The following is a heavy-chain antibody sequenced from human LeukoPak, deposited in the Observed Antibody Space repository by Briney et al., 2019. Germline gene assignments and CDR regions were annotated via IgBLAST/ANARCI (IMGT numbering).Heavy chain of an antibody. CDR3: ARWVLRRDYFDY. CDR1: GGSISSSSYY. D-gene: IGHD5/OR15-5a*01. CDR2: IYYSGST. Sequence: TSETLSLTRTVSGGSISSSSYYWGWIRQPPGKGLEWIGSIYYSGSTYYNPSLKSRVTISVDTSKNQFSLKLSSVTAADTAVYYCARWVLRRDYFDYWGQGTLVTVSS. V-gene: IGHV4-39*01. J-gene: IGHJ4*02.